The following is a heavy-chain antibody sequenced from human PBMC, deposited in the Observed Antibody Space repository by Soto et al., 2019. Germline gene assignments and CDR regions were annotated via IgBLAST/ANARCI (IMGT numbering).Heavy chain of an antibody. CDR3: ARTRQSFHNSRCHAVSFDF. J-gene: IGHJ4*02. CDR1: GDSMNTNNC. D-gene: IGHD2-21*01. CDR2: IHHNGDT. V-gene: IGHV4-4*02. Sequence: SETLSLTCAVFGDSMNTNNCRCWVRQTPGKGLQWIGEIHHNGDTTYTPSLKRRVTMSLDKSKYHFSLSLTSVTAADTAVYYCARTRQSFHNSRCHAVSFDFWGRGTLVTVSS.